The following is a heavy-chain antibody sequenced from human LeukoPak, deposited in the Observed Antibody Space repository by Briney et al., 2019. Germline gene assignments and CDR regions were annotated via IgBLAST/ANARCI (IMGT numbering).Heavy chain of an antibody. D-gene: IGHD1-7*01. CDR2: IYYNGST. J-gene: IGHJ4*02. V-gene: IGHV4-59*01. Sequence: SETLSLTCTVSGGSISSYYWSWIRQPPGKGLEWIGYIYYNGSTNYNPSLKSRVTILVGTSKNQFSLKLSSVTAADTAVYYCARGSRGYWNYVYYFDYWGQGTLVTVSS. CDR1: GGSISSYY. CDR3: ARGSRGYWNYVYYFDY.